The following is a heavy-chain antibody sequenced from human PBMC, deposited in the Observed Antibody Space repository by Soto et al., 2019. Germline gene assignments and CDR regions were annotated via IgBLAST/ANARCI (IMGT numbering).Heavy chain of an antibody. CDR1: GYTFTSYD. CDR2: MNPNSGNT. Sequence: ASVKVSCKASGYTFTSYDINWVRQATGQGLEWMGWMNPNSGNTGYAQKFQGRVTMTRNTSISTAYMELSSLRSEDTAVYYCARVGLGCCGGSCYSLGAFYIWGQGTMVPVSS. J-gene: IGHJ3*02. D-gene: IGHD2-15*01. V-gene: IGHV1-8*01. CDR3: ARVGLGCCGGSCYSLGAFYI.